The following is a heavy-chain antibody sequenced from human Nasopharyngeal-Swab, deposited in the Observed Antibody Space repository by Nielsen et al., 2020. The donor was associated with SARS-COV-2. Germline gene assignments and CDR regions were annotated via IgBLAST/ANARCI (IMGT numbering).Heavy chain of an antibody. CDR3: ARLGFHTRPMVS. V-gene: IGHV3-7*01. CDR1: GFTFRDYW. Sequence: GESLKISCVASGFTFRDYWMSWVRQAPAKGLEWVASIKQDGSEKNYVDSVKGRFTISRDNAKNSLFLQMDSLRTEDTAFYYCARLGFHTRPMVSWGQGTLVTVSS. CDR2: IKQDGSEK. J-gene: IGHJ4*02. D-gene: IGHD3-10*01.